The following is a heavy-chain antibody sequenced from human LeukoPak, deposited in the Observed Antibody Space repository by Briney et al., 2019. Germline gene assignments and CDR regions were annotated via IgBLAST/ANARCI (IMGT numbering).Heavy chain of an antibody. Sequence: GGSLRLSCAASGFTFDDYTMHWVRQAPGKGLEWVSLISWDGGSTYYADSVKGRFTISRDNSKNSLYLQMNSLRTEDTALYYCAKDMKTPDYYYYGMDVWGQGTTVTVSS. V-gene: IGHV3-43*01. CDR2: ISWDGGST. CDR1: GFTFDDYT. CDR3: AKDMKTPDYYYYGMDV. J-gene: IGHJ6*02.